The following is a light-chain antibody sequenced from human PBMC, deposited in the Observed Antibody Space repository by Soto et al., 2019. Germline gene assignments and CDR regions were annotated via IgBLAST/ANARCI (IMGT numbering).Light chain of an antibody. V-gene: IGKV3-20*01. CDR2: GAS. CDR1: QSVNSNY. CDR3: QQYGNSPVA. J-gene: IGKJ1*01. Sequence: EIVLTQSPGTLSLSPGERATLSCRASQSVNSNYLAWYQQKPGQAPRLLIYGASSRATGIPDRFSGSGSATDFNLTTSSLDGEDSAVYFCQQYGNSPVAFGQGTKVEIK.